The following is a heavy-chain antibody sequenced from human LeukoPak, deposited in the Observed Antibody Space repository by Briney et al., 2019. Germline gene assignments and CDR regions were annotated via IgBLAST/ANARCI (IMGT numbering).Heavy chain of an antibody. CDR2: INPNSGGT. CDR1: GYTFTGYY. Sequence: ASVKVSCKASGYTFTGYYMHWVRQAPGQGPEWMGWINPNSGGTNYAQKFQGRVTMTRDTSISTAYMELSRLRSDDTAVYYCARDPPGHDYGDPWGQGTRVTVSS. V-gene: IGHV1-2*02. D-gene: IGHD4-17*01. J-gene: IGHJ5*02. CDR3: ARDPPGHDYGDP.